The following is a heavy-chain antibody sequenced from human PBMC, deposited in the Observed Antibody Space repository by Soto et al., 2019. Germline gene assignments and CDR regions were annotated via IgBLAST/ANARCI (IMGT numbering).Heavy chain of an antibody. J-gene: IGHJ6*02. Sequence: TLSLTCAVYGGSFSGYYWSWIRQPPGKGLEWIGEINHSGSTNYNPSLKSRVTISVDTSKNQFSLKLSSVTAADTAVYYCARLGIVATIGRYYYYGMDVWGQGTTV. CDR1: GGSFSGYY. V-gene: IGHV4-34*01. CDR3: ARLGIVATIGRYYYYGMDV. CDR2: INHSGST. D-gene: IGHD5-12*01.